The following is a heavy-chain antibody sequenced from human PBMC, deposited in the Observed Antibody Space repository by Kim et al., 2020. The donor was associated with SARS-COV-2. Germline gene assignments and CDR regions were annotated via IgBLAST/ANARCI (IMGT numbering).Heavy chain of an antibody. Sequence: GGSLRLSCAASGFTFSSYSMNWVRQAPGKGLEWVSSISSSSSYIYYADSVKGRFTISRDNAKNSLYLQMNSLRAEDTAVYYCARELRDDIVVVPAPYYYYGMDVWGQGTTVTVSS. CDR2: ISSSSSYI. D-gene: IGHD2-2*01. CDR1: GFTFSSYS. CDR3: ARELRDDIVVVPAPYYYYGMDV. J-gene: IGHJ6*02. V-gene: IGHV3-21*01.